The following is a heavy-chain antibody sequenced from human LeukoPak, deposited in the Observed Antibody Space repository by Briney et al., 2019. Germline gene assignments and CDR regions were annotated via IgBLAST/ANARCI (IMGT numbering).Heavy chain of an antibody. V-gene: IGHV3-7*05. Sequence: GGSLRLSCAASGFTFNSYGMSWVRQAPGKGLEWVANIKQDGSEKYYVDSVKGRFTISRDNAKNSLYLQMNSLRAEDTAVYYCARYMVRGVYYYYYGMDVWGQGTTVTVSS. CDR1: GFTFNSYG. CDR3: ARYMVRGVYYYYYGMDV. CDR2: IKQDGSEK. D-gene: IGHD3-10*01. J-gene: IGHJ6*02.